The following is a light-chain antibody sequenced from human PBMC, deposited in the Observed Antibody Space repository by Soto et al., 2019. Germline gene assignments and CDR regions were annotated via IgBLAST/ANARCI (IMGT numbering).Light chain of an antibody. CDR3: CTYAGTSEV. Sequence: QSVLTQPASVSGSPGQSITIPCTGTSGDVGSYNLVSWYQQHPGKAPKLLIYEVTERPSGVSNRFSGSKSGSTASLTISGLQLDDDAAYYCCTYAGTSEVFGTGTKVTV. CDR1: SGDVGSYNL. V-gene: IGLV2-23*02. CDR2: EVT. J-gene: IGLJ1*01.